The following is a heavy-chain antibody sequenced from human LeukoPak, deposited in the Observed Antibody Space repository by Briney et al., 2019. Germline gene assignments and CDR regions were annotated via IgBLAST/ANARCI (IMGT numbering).Heavy chain of an antibody. Sequence: GGSLGLSCAASGFTFSSYAMSWVRQAPGKGLEWVSAISGSGGSTYYADSVKGRFTISRDNSKNTLYLQMDSLRAEDTAVYYCAKDLRRITIFGVVIPRGYYYYGMDVWGQGTTVTVSS. CDR2: ISGSGGST. J-gene: IGHJ6*02. D-gene: IGHD3-3*01. CDR1: GFTFSSYA. V-gene: IGHV3-23*01. CDR3: AKDLRRITIFGVVIPRGYYYYGMDV.